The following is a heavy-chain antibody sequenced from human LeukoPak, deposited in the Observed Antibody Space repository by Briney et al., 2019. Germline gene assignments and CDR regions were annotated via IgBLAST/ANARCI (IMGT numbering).Heavy chain of an antibody. D-gene: IGHD3-22*01. Sequence: SETLSLTCAVYGGSFSVYYWSCIRQPPGKGRECVGEINDIGSTNYNPSLKRRVTISLDTSKNQVSLKLSSVPDDNPAVYYCARGYKRVVITTRTRYFALWGRGPLVTVSS. J-gene: IGHJ2*01. CDR2: INDIGST. CDR3: ARGYKRVVITTRTRYFAL. V-gene: IGHV4-34*01. CDR1: GGSFSVYY.